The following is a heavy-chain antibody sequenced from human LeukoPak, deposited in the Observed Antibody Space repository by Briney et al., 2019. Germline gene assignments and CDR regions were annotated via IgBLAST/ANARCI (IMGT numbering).Heavy chain of an antibody. D-gene: IGHD3/OR15-3a*01. V-gene: IGHV5-10-1*01. CDR2: IDPSDSYT. Sequence: GESLKISCKGSGYSFTSYWISWVRQMPGKGLEWMGRIDPSDSYTNYSPSFQGHVTISADKSISTAYLQWSSLKASDTAMYYCARSLVDDLYYFDYWGQGTLVTVSS. J-gene: IGHJ4*02. CDR3: ARSLVDDLYYFDY. CDR1: GYSFTSYW.